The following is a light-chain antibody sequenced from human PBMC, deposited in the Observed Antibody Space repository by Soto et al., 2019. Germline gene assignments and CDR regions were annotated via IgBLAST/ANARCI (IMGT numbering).Light chain of an antibody. CDR1: QSIRST. V-gene: IGKV3-15*01. CDR3: QQYDNWPRT. J-gene: IGKJ1*01. Sequence: EIVMTQSPATLSVSPGERATLSCRASQSIRSTLAWYQQKPGQPPRILMYGASVRAAGTPARFSGSGSGTEFTLTISSLQSEDFAVYYCQQYDNWPRTFGQGTKVEIK. CDR2: GAS.